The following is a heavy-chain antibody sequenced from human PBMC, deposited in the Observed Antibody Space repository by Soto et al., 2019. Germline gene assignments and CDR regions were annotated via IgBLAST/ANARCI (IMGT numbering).Heavy chain of an antibody. J-gene: IGHJ4*02. V-gene: IGHV1-69*10. Sequence: PAKVSCKASGGTYSSYAVNWVRHATGQGLEWMEGSIPILGTAKYAQKLTGRVTITADKATSTAYIELSSLGSEDTAVYYCARVGPEQWLVGYLDYWGRGTMVTVSS. CDR2: SIPILGTA. D-gene: IGHD6-19*01. CDR1: GGTYSSYA. CDR3: ARVGPEQWLVGYLDY.